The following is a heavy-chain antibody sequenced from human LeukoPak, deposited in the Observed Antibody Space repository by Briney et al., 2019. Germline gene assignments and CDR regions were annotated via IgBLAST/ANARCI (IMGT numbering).Heavy chain of an antibody. J-gene: IGHJ4*02. CDR2: VSGSGGST. D-gene: IGHD6-19*01. CDR3: AKGKASSGWGY. Sequence: GGSLRLSCAASGFTFSSYAMSWVRQAPGKGLEWVSAVSGSGGSTYYADSVKGRFTISRDNSKNTLYLQMNSLRAEDTAVYYCAKGKASSGWGYWGQGTLVTVSS. V-gene: IGHV3-23*01. CDR1: GFTFSSYA.